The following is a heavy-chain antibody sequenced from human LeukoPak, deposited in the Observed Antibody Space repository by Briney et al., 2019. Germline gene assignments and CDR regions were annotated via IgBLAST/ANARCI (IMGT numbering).Heavy chain of an antibody. CDR2: IYYSGST. CDR1: GDSISSYY. Sequence: PSETLSLTCTVPGDSISSYYWSWIRQPPGKGLERVGYIYYSGSTNYTPSLKSRVTISVDTSKNQFSLKLSSVTAADTAVYYCASISPRGYSGYDYWFDPCGQGTLVTVSS. J-gene: IGHJ5*02. V-gene: IGHV4-59*12. CDR3: ASISPRGYSGYDYWFDP. D-gene: IGHD5-12*01.